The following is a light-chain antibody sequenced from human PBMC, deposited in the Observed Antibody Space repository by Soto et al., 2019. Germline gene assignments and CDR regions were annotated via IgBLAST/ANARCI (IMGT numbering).Light chain of an antibody. CDR1: QSVSSN. V-gene: IGKV3-15*01. CDR2: GAS. CDR3: QQYSNWPPGT. J-gene: IGKJ1*01. Sequence: IVMTQSPATLSVSPGESATLSCRASQSVSSNHLAWYQQKPGQAPRLLIYGASTRATGIPARFSGSGSGTEFTLTISSLQSEDFAVYYCQQYSNWPPGTFGQGTNVDI.